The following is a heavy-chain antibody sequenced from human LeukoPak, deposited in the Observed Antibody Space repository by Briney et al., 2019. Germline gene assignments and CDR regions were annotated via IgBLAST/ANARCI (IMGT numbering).Heavy chain of an antibody. CDR2: INPDGIKR. V-gene: IGHV3-7*01. J-gene: IGHJ4*02. CDR1: GLTFSSSW. Sequence: GGSLGLSCAVSGLTFSSSWMDWVRQAPGKGLEWVASINPDGIKRYSADSVKGRFTISRDNARNSLYLQMDSLRVEDTAFYYCARDLAFSRLDYWGQGVLVTVSS. CDR3: ARDLAFSRLDY.